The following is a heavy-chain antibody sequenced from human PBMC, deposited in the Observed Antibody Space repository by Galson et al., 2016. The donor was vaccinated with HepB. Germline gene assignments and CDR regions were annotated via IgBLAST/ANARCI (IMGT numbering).Heavy chain of an antibody. CDR1: GFTFSNYI. CDR2: ISTSGNYI. V-gene: IGHV3-21*06. CDR3: AREDAYNFGGPRPNYGMDV. Sequence: SLRLSCAASGFTFSNYIMNWVRQAPGKGLEWVSSISTSGNYIFYVDSVKGRFTISRDNVKNSLFLQMNSLRAEDTAVYYCAREDAYNFGGPRPNYGMDVWGQGTTVTASS. J-gene: IGHJ6*02. D-gene: IGHD5-24*01.